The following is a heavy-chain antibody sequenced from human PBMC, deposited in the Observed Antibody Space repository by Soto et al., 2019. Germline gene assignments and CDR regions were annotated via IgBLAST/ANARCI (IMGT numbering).Heavy chain of an antibody. CDR1: GYTFTSYD. Sequence: ASVKVSCKASGYTFTSYDINWVRQATGQGLEWMGWMNPNGGNTGYAQKFQGRVTMTRNTSISTAYMELSSLRSEDTAVYYCAGSFYSSSSYYYYYGMDVWGQGTTVTVSS. V-gene: IGHV1-8*01. CDR3: AGSFYSSSSYYYYYGMDV. D-gene: IGHD6-13*01. J-gene: IGHJ6*02. CDR2: MNPNGGNT.